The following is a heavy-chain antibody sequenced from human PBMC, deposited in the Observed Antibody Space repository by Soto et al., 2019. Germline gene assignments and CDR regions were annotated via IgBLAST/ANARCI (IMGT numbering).Heavy chain of an antibody. V-gene: IGHV4-4*02. CDR1: SGSISSSNW. J-gene: IGHJ5*02. CDR2: IYHSGST. CDR3: ARGSGEVVRGPYNQYNWFDP. D-gene: IGHD3-10*01. Sequence: PSETLSLTCAVSSGSISSSNWWSWVRQPPGKGLEWIGEIYHSGSTNYNPSLKSRVTISVDKSKNQFSLKLSSVTAADTAVYYCARGSGEVVRGPYNQYNWFDPWGQGTLVTVSS.